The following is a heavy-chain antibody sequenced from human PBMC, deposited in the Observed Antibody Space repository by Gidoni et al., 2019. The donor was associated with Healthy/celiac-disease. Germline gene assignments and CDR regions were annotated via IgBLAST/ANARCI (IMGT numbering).Heavy chain of an antibody. CDR2: ISGSGGST. D-gene: IGHD2-21*02. CDR1: GFTFSSYA. J-gene: IGHJ3*02. Sequence: EVQLLESGGGLVQPGGSLRLSCAASGFTFSSYAMSWVRQAPGKGLEWVSAISGSGGSTYYADSVKGRFTISRDNSKNTLYLQMNSLRAEDTAVYYCAKGGYCGGDCYLGDAFDIWGQGTMVTVSS. CDR3: AKGGYCGGDCYLGDAFDI. V-gene: IGHV3-23*01.